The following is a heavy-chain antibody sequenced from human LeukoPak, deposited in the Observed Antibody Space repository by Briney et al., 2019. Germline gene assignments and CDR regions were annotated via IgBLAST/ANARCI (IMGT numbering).Heavy chain of an antibody. V-gene: IGHV1-2*06. D-gene: IGHD3-22*01. CDR1: GYTFTGYY. Sequence: GESLKFSCKASGYTFTGYYMHWVRQAPGQGLERMGRIIPNSGGTNSGQKFQGRLTMTRDTSISTAYMELSRLSSDDTAVYYCARGDYDTSGYKFDYWGQGTLVTVSS. CDR3: ARGDYDTSGYKFDY. J-gene: IGHJ4*02. CDR2: IIPNSGGT.